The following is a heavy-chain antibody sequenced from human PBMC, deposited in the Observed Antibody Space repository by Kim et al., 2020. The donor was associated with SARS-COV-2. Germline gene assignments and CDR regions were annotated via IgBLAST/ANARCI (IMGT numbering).Heavy chain of an antibody. CDR3: ARAKPIYNYDPHFDY. D-gene: IGHD5-18*01. Sequence: SETLSLTCAVYGGSFSGYYWSWIRQPPGKGLEWIGEINHSGSTNYNPSLKSRVTISVDTSKNQFSLKLSSVTAADTAVYYCARAKPIYNYDPHFDYWGQG. J-gene: IGHJ4*02. CDR1: GGSFSGYY. V-gene: IGHV4-34*01. CDR2: INHSGST.